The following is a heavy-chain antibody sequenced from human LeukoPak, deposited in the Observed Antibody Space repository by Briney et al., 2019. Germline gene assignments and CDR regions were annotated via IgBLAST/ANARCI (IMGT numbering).Heavy chain of an antibody. V-gene: IGHV1-2*02. CDR3: AREFAYSSSEYYFDY. Sequence: ASVKVSCKASGYTFTGYYMHWVRQAPGQGLEWMGWINPNSGGTNYAQKFQGRVTMTRDTSTSTVYMELSSLRSEDTAVYYCAREFAYSSSEYYFDYWGQGTLVTVSS. D-gene: IGHD6-6*01. CDR1: GYTFTGYY. J-gene: IGHJ4*02. CDR2: INPNSGGT.